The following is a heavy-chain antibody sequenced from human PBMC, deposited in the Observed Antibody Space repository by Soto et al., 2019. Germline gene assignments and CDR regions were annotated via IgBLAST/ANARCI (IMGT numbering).Heavy chain of an antibody. D-gene: IGHD2-15*01. CDR2: ISGSGGTT. CDR3: ARGQGIVMFPVPVGIVNRPKPTGFDY. J-gene: IGHJ4*02. CDR1: GFTFSSYA. Sequence: EVQLLESGGGLARPGGALRLCCTASGFTFSSYAMTWVRQAPGKGLAWVSGISGSGGTTHYTDAVKGRLTVSRDNSNNTVCLQMNSLRVEDTAVYYCARGQGIVMFPVPVGIVNRPKPTGFDYWGQGTLVTVST. V-gene: IGHV3-23*01.